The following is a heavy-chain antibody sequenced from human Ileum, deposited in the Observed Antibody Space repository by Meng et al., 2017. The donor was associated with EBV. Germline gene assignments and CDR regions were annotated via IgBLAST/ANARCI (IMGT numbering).Heavy chain of an antibody. D-gene: IGHD5-12*01. CDR2: IYTGGST. J-gene: IGHJ4*02. Sequence: VPRGESGGGLIQPGGSLRRPCAASGFTVSSNYMSWVRQAPGKGLEWVSVIYTGGSTYYADSVKGRFTISRDNSKNTLYLQMNSLRGEDTAVYYCASKSEGYDHWGQGTLVTVSS. CDR1: GFTVSSNY. CDR3: ASKSEGYDH. V-gene: IGHV3-53*01.